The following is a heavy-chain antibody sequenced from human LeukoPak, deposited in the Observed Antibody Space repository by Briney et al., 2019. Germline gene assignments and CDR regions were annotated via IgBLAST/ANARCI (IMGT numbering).Heavy chain of an antibody. V-gene: IGHV3-23*01. Sequence: GGSLRLSCAASGFSFSTYAMSWVRQAPGKGLEWVSGVNGNGGSTSYADSVKGRFTIFRDNSKNTVYLQMNSLRVEDTAVYYCAKSLYGGCDYWGQGTVVTVSS. J-gene: IGHJ4*02. CDR2: VNGNGGST. CDR3: AKSLYGGCDY. D-gene: IGHD3-16*02. CDR1: GFSFSTYA.